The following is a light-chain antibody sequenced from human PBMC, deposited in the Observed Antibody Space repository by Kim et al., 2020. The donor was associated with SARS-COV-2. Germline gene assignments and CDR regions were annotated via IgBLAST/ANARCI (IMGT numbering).Light chain of an antibody. CDR1: SGHSSYA. Sequence: QLVLTQSPSASASLGASVKLTCTLSSGHSSYAIAWHQQQPEKGPRYLMKLNSDGSHSKGDGIPDRFSGSSSGAERYLTISSLQSEDEADYYCQTWGTGGWVFGGGTQLTVL. CDR3: QTWGTGGWV. J-gene: IGLJ3*02. V-gene: IGLV4-69*01. CDR2: LNSDGSH.